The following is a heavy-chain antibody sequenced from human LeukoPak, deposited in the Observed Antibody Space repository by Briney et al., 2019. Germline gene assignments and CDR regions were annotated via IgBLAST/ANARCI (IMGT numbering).Heavy chain of an antibody. J-gene: IGHJ4*02. CDR1: GYTFTSYG. V-gene: IGHV1-2*02. D-gene: IGHD1-26*01. CDR3: ARDGNFDY. CDR2: INPNSGDT. Sequence: ASVKVSCKASGYTFTSYGISWVRQAPGQGLEWMGCINPNSGDTNYAQKFQGRVTMTRDTSISTAYMELSRLRADDTAVYYCARDGNFDYWGQGTLVTVSS.